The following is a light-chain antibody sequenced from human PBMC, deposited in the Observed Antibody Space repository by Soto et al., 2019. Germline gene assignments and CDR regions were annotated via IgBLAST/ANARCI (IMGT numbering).Light chain of an antibody. CDR3: QQSYSTPYT. Sequence: IQWSQSPSSLSTSLLDRVAFTCRASQGISSYLAWYQQKPGKAPKLLIYAASSLQSGVPSRFSGSGSGTDFTLTISSLQPEDFATYSCQQSYSTPYTFGQGTRLEIK. CDR2: AAS. J-gene: IGKJ5*01. CDR1: QGISSY. V-gene: IGKV1-39*01.